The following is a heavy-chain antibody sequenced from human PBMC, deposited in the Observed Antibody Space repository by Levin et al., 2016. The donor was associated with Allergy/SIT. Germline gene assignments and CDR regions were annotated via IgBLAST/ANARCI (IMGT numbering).Heavy chain of an antibody. D-gene: IGHD4-23*01. V-gene: IGHV3-30*18. J-gene: IGHJ4*02. CDR3: VKSSGDGDYGGDFDF. CDR2: TSYDASNK. CDR1: GYTFGDYG. Sequence: GGSLRLSCEGSGYTFGDYGMHWVRQAPGKGLEWVAVTSYDASNKYYRDSVKGRFTISRDNSKNTLYLQMNSLRAEDTAVYYCVKSSGDGDYGGDFDFWGQGTLVIVSS.